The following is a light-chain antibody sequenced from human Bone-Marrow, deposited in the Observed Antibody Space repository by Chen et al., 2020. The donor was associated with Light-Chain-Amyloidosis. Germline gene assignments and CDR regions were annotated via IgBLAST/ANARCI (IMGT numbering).Light chain of an antibody. J-gene: IGLJ3*02. CDR3: QVWDRRSDRPV. CDR1: NIGSTS. V-gene: IGLV3-21*02. Sequence: SYVLTQPSSVSVAPGQTATIACGRNNIGSTSVHWYQTTPGQAPLLVVYDDSDRPTGIPERWSGSNSGNTSTLTISRDEARDEAGYYCQVWDRRSDRPVFGGGTKLTVL. CDR2: DDS.